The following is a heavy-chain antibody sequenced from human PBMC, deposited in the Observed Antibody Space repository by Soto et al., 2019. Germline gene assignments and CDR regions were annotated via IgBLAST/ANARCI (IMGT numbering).Heavy chain of an antibody. CDR2: ITNSGSSI. D-gene: IGHD4-17*01. CDR3: ARGPAYGAWIDYIDY. Sequence: GGSLRLSCAASGFIFSDHYMSWIRQVPGKGLEWISHITNSGSSIKYADSVKGRFTISRDNAKDLLYLQMNSLRGEDTAVYYCARGPAYGAWIDYIDYWGQGVLVTVSS. CDR1: GFIFSDHY. J-gene: IGHJ4*02. V-gene: IGHV3-11*01.